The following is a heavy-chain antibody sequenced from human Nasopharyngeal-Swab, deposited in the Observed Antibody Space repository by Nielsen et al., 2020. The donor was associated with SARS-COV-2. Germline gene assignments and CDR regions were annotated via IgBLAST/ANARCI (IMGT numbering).Heavy chain of an antibody. CDR1: GYTFTSYG. CDR2: IIPIFGTA. D-gene: IGHD6-13*01. CDR3: ASRSSSWSWWFDP. Sequence: SMKVSCKASGYTFTSYGISWVRQAPGQGLEWMGGIIPIFGTANYAQKFQGRVTITADESTSTAYMELSSLRSEDTAVYYCASRSSSWSWWFDPWGQGTLVTVSS. J-gene: IGHJ5*02. V-gene: IGHV1-69*13.